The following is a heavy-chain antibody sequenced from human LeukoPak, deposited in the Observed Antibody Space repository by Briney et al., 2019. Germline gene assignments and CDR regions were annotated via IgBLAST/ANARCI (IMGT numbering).Heavy chain of an antibody. CDR1: GFTVSSNH. D-gene: IGHD4-23*01. V-gene: IGHV3-66*02. Sequence: GGSLRLSCAASGFTVSSNHMSWVRQAPGKGLEWVSVIYSGGSTYYADSVKGRFTISRDNSKNTLYLQMNSLRAEDTAVYYCARDLGGFHFDYWGQGTLVTVSS. J-gene: IGHJ4*02. CDR3: ARDLGGFHFDY. CDR2: IYSGGST.